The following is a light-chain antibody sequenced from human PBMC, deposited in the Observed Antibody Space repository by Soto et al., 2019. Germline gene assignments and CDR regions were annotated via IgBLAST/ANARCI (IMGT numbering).Light chain of an antibody. V-gene: IGLV1-40*01. CDR3: QSYDSSRSGYV. CDR2: GNM. Sequence: QAVVTQPPSVSGAPGQTVIISCSGSSSNIGAPYDVNWYRQLPGTAPKLLIYGNMNRPSGVPDRFSGSKSGTSASLAITGLQAEDEADYYCQSYDSSRSGYVFGTGTKLTVL. J-gene: IGLJ1*01. CDR1: SSNIGAPYD.